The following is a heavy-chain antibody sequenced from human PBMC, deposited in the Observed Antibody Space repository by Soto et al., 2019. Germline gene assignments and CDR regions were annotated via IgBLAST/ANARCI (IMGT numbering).Heavy chain of an antibody. CDR3: VRWGPEKSWDY. J-gene: IGHJ4*02. CDR1: GFTFSSHG. V-gene: IGHV3-33*01. D-gene: IGHD3-16*01. Sequence: QVQLVESGGGVVQPGRSLRLSCAASGFTFSSHGMHWVRQAPGKGLEWVAVIWYDGSEKYYADSVRGRFTISRDNSNNMVYLQMNSLRAEDTAVYYCVRWGPEKSWDYWGQGTLVTVSS. CDR2: IWYDGSEK.